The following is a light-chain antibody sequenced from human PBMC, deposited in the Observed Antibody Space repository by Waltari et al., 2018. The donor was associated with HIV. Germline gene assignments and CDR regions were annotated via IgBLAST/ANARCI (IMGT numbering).Light chain of an antibody. J-gene: IGKJ1*01. CDR2: AAS. Sequence: DIQMTQSQSSLSESVGDRVTITCRASQSITSYLNWYQQKPGKAPKLLIYAASSFQSGVPSRFSGSGSGTDFTLTISSLQPEDFATYYCQQSYSTPKTFGQGTKVEIK. CDR1: QSITSY. V-gene: IGKV1-39*01. CDR3: QQSYSTPKT.